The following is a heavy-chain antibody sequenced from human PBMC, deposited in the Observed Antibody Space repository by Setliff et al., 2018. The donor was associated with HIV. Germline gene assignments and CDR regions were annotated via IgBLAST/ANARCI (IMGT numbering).Heavy chain of an antibody. J-gene: IGHJ3*01. Sequence: SVKVSCKAPGHAFISYHIHWVRQAPGQGLEWMGIINTSGDNKDYAQKFQGRLTMTKDTSTSTVYMQLSSLRSEDTAVYYCVRTIYEWGAFDVWGQGTMVTVSS. CDR1: GHAFISYH. V-gene: IGHV1-46*01. CDR3: VRTIYEWGAFDV. D-gene: IGHD2-8*01. CDR2: INTSGDNK.